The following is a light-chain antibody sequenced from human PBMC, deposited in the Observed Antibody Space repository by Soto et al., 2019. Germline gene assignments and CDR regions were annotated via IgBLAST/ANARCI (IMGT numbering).Light chain of an antibody. CDR3: QQYDILLFT. J-gene: IGKJ3*01. V-gene: IGKV1-33*01. CDR2: DAS. CDR1: QDISKS. Sequence: DIQMTQSPSSLSASVGDRVTITCQASQDISKSLNWYQQKPGKAPKLLIYDASNLETGVPSRFSGSGSGTDFTLTSSSLQPEDIATYYCQQYDILLFTFGPVTKVYI.